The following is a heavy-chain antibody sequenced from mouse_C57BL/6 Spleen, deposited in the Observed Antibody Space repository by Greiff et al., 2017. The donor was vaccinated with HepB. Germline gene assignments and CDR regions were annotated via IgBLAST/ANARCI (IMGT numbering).Heavy chain of an antibody. Sequence: VQLKESGPGLVQPSQSLSITCTVSGFSLTSYGVHWVRQSPGKGLKWLGVIWSGGSTDYNAAFISRLSISKDNSKSQVFFKMNSLQADDTAIYYCATYVNYAMDYWGQGTSVTVSS. CDR2: IWSGGST. CDR3: ATYVNYAMDY. V-gene: IGHV2-2*01. J-gene: IGHJ4*01. D-gene: IGHD1-1*01. CDR1: GFSLTSYG.